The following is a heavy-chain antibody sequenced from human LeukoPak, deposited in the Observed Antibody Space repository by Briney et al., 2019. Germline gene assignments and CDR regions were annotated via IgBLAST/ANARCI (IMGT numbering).Heavy chain of an antibody. CDR1: GGSISSSSFY. D-gene: IGHD3-10*01. J-gene: IGHJ5*02. CDR2: INYSGST. CDR3: ARGYGSGNNWFDP. Sequence: SGTLSLTCTVSGGSISSSSFYWGWIRQPPGEGLEWIGSINYSGSTYYNPSLKSRVTISVDTSKNQFSLKLSSVTAADTAVYYCARGYGSGNNWFDPWGQGTLVTVSS. V-gene: IGHV4-39*01.